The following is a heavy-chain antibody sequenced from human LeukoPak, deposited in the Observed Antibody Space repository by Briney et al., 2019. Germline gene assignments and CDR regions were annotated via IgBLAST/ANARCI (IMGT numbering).Heavy chain of an antibody. D-gene: IGHD2-8*01. Sequence: PGGSLRLSCAASGFTFSSYSMNWVRQAPGKGLEWVSSISSSSSYIYYADSVKGRFTISRDNAKNSLYLQMNSLRAEDTAVYYCARDYCTNGVCYKDYWGQGTLVTVSS. V-gene: IGHV3-21*01. CDR3: ARDYCTNGVCYKDY. J-gene: IGHJ4*02. CDR2: ISSSSSYI. CDR1: GFTFSSYS.